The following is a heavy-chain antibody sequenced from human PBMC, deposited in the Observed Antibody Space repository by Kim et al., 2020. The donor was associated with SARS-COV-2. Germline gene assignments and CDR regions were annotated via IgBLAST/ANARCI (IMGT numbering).Heavy chain of an antibody. CDR2: INHSGRT. V-gene: IGHV4-34*01. CDR3: ARRLSNTSGSGCHYCAL. D-gene: IGHD3-10*01. Sequence: SETLSLTCAVYGGSFSGFYWSWIRQPPGRGLEWIGEINHSGRTNYTPSLKSRVTISVDTSKNQFSLRLTSVTAADTAVYYCARRLSNTSGSGCHYCALWG. J-gene: IGHJ2*01. CDR1: GGSFSGFY.